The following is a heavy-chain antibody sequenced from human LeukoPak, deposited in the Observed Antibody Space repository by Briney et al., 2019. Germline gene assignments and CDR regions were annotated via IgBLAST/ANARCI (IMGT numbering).Heavy chain of an antibody. D-gene: IGHD3-22*01. CDR1: GYTFTGYY. CDR2: INPNSGGT. V-gene: IGHV1-2*06. CDR3: ASLRSGCYYSDY. J-gene: IGHJ4*02. Sequence: ASVKVSCTASGYTFTGYYMHWVRQAPGQGLEWMGRINPNSGGTNYAQKFQGRVTMTRDTSISTAYMELSRPRSDDTAVYYCASLRSGCYYSDYWGQGTLVTVSS.